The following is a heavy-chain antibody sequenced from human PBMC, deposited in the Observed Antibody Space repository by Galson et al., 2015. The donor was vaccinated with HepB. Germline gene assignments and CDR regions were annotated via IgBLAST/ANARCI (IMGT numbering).Heavy chain of an antibody. CDR3: ARDRDYARTAGLDS. J-gene: IGHJ4*02. V-gene: IGHV3-30-3*01. Sequence: SLRLSCAASGLIFSGYTMHWVRQAPGKGLEWVADISYDGSYKDYAESVRGRFTISRDNSKNTLYLQMNSLGPDDTAIYYCARDRDYARTAGLDSWGQGTLVAVSS. CDR1: GLIFSGYT. CDR2: ISYDGSYK. D-gene: IGHD4-17*01.